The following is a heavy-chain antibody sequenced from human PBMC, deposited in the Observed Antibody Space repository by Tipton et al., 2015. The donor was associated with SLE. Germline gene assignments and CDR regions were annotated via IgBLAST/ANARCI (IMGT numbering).Heavy chain of an antibody. CDR1: GDSMTNINW. Sequence: TLSLTCAVSGDSMTNINWWSWVRQPPGKGLEWIGEMYHTGTANYNPSLRGRVAISVDKSKNQASLKLSFVTAADTAVYYCAREAEVYGMDVWGQGTTVTVSS. V-gene: IGHV4-4*02. CDR2: MYHTGTA. CDR3: AREAEVYGMDV. J-gene: IGHJ6*02.